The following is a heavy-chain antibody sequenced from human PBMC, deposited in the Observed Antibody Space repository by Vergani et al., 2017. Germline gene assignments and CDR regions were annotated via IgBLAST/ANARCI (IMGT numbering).Heavy chain of an antibody. J-gene: IGHJ6*02. Sequence: DVHLAESGGGFFQPGGSLRLSCSASGFSFNSSWMHWVRQVPGKGLLWVSRIKSDGSITAYADSVKGRFTISRDNAQNTLYLQMNSLRVEDTGVYYCARDRYYLGSGSYPYFYYYGLDVWGQGTAVTVSS. CDR2: IKSDGSIT. D-gene: IGHD3-10*01. CDR1: GFSFNSSW. V-gene: IGHV3-74*03. CDR3: ARDRYYLGSGSYPYFYYYGLDV.